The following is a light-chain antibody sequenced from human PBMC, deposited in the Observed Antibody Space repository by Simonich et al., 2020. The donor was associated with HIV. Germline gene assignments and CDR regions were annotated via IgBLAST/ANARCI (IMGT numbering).Light chain of an antibody. CDR2: WAS. CDR1: QSVLYSSNNKNY. Sequence: DIVMTQSPDSLAVSLGERATINCKSSQSVLYSSNNKNYLAWYQQKPGQPPKLLIYWASTRESGVPDRFSGSGSGTDFTLTISSRQAEDVAVYYCQQYYSTHHFGQGTRLEIK. J-gene: IGKJ5*01. V-gene: IGKV4-1*01. CDR3: QQYYSTHH.